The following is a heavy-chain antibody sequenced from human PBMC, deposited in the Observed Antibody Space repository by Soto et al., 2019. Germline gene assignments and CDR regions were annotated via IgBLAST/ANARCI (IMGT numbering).Heavy chain of an antibody. J-gene: IGHJ3*01. Sequence: DVQLVESGGALIQRGGSLRLSCAVVGMTVSGQKYVAWVRQAPGKGLEWVSGVYDADGKYCADSVKGRFTTSRDSSKTIVYLEMNDLGPEDTAIYYCATWLQREHAYDVWGLGTAVTVSS. CDR3: ATWLQREHAYDV. D-gene: IGHD1-1*01. CDR2: VYDADGK. CDR1: GMTVSGQKY. V-gene: IGHV3-53*01.